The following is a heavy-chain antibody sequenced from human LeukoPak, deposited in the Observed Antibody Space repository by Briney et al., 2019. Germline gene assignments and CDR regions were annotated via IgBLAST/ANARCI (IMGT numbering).Heavy chain of an antibody. D-gene: IGHD2-15*01. V-gene: IGHV4-61*02. CDR1: GGSISSDVYY. CDR2: IYLSGNT. Sequence: PSETLSLTCTVSGGSISSDVYYWSWIRQPAGKGLEWLGRIYLSGNTNYNLSLKSRLTISVDTSKNQFSLKLSSVTAADTAVYYCAGTRRYCSGGSCYNWFDPWGQGALVTVSS. J-gene: IGHJ5*02. CDR3: AGTRRYCSGGSCYNWFDP.